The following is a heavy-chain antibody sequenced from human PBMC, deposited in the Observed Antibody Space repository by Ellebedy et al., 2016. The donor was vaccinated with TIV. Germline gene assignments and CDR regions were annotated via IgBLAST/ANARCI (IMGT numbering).Heavy chain of an antibody. D-gene: IGHD3-22*01. CDR3: ARSASGYYASLDY. Sequence: AASVKVSCKTSGYSFTGYYIHWVRQAPGQGPEWMGWIHPNTGDAIYAQKFQGRVTMTRDTSISPAYMEVSSLRSDDTALYYCARSASGYYASLDYWGQGTLVTVSS. CDR1: GYSFTGYY. J-gene: IGHJ4*02. V-gene: IGHV1-2*02. CDR2: IHPNTGDA.